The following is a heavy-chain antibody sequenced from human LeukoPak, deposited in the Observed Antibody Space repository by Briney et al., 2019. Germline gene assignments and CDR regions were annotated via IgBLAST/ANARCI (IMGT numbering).Heavy chain of an antibody. Sequence: ASVKVSCKASGYTFTSYYMHWVRQAPGQGLEWMRWINPNSGGTNYAQKFQGRVTMTRDTSISTAYMELSRLRSDDTAVYYCARLGCSGGSCYSVDYWGQGTLVTVSS. V-gene: IGHV1-2*02. CDR3: ARLGCSGGSCYSVDY. CDR2: INPNSGGT. CDR1: GYTFTSYY. J-gene: IGHJ4*02. D-gene: IGHD2-15*01.